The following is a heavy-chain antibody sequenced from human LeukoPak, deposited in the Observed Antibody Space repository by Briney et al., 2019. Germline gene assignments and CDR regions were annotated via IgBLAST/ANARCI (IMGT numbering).Heavy chain of an antibody. V-gene: IGHV3-23*01. CDR3: AKVIRSSGWYVDY. J-gene: IGHJ4*02. D-gene: IGHD6-19*01. CDR2: LTASGNTA. CDR1: GFTFSNYA. Sequence: GGSLRLSCAASGFTFSNYAMSWVRQAPGKGLAWVSGLTASGNTAFYADSVKGRFTISRDNSKNTLYLQMNSLRAEDTAVYYCAKVIRSSGWYVDYWGQGTLVTVSS.